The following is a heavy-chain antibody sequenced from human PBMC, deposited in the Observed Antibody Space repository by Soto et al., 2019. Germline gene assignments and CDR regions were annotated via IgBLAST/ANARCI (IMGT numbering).Heavy chain of an antibody. Sequence: SETLSLTCTVSGGSISSGGYYWSWIRQHPGKGLEWIGYIYYSGSTHYNPSLKSRVTISVDTSKNQFSLKLSSVTASDTAVYYCAPLSVSLSGPYGIHVWGQGTTVTVSS. V-gene: IGHV4-31*03. CDR1: GGSISSGGYY. CDR3: APLSVSLSGPYGIHV. CDR2: IYYSGST. D-gene: IGHD2-15*01. J-gene: IGHJ6*02.